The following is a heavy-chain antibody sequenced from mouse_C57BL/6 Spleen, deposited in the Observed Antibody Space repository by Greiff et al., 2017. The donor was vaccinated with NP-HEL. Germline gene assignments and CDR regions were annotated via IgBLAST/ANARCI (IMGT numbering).Heavy chain of an antibody. CDR3: TREDYDYYAMDY. CDR2: ISSGGDYI. Sequence: EVKLVESGAGLVKPGGSLKLSCAASGFTFSSYAMSWVRQTPEKRLEWVAYISSGGDYIYYADTVKGRFTISRDNARNTLYLQMSSLKSEDTAMYYCTREDYDYYAMDYWGQGTSVTVSS. V-gene: IGHV5-9-1*02. D-gene: IGHD2-4*01. J-gene: IGHJ4*01. CDR1: GFTFSSYA.